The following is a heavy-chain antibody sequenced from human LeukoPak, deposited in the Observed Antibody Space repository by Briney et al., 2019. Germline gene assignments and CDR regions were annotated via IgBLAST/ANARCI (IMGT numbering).Heavy chain of an antibody. V-gene: IGHV1-2*02. Sequence: GASVKVSCKASGYTFTGYYMHWVRQAPGQGLEWMGWINPNSGGTNYAQKFQGRVTMTRDTSISTAYMELSRLRSDDTAVYYCARDLLGIKVGATFLAYWGQGTLVTVSS. J-gene: IGHJ4*02. CDR2: INPNSGGT. CDR3: ARDLLGIKVGATFLAY. D-gene: IGHD1-26*01. CDR1: GYTFTGYY.